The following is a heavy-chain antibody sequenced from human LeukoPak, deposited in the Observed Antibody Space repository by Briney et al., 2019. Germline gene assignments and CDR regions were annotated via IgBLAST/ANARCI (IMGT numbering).Heavy chain of an antibody. CDR3: ARRRMAVAGTIRHWYFDL. V-gene: IGHV4-39*07. CDR1: GGSISSSSYY. Sequence: SETLSLTCTVSGGSISSSSYYWGWIRQPPGKGLEWIGEINHSGSTNYNPSLKSRVTISVDTSKNQFSLKLSSVTAADTAVYYCARRRMAVAGTIRHWYFDLWGRGTLVTVSS. D-gene: IGHD6-19*01. J-gene: IGHJ2*01. CDR2: INHSGST.